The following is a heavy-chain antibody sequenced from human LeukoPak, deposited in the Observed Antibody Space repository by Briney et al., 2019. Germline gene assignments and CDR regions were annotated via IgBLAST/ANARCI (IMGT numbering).Heavy chain of an antibody. Sequence: SVKVSCKASGGTFSSYAISWVRQAPGQGLEWMGGIIPIFGTANYAQKFQGRVTITADKSTSTAYMELSSLRSEDTAVYYCARDAPTGYSSGWYTYWGQGTLVTVSS. V-gene: IGHV1-69*06. D-gene: IGHD6-19*01. CDR2: IIPIFGTA. CDR3: ARDAPTGYSSGWYTY. CDR1: GGTFSSYA. J-gene: IGHJ4*02.